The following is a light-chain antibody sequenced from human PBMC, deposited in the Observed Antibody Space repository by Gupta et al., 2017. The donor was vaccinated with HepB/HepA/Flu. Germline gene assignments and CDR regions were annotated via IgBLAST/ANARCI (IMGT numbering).Light chain of an antibody. Sequence: QSALTQPRSVSGSPGQSVTISCTGTSSDVGGYNYVSWYQQHPGKAPKLMMYDVSKRPSGVPDRFSGSKSGNTASLTISGLQAEEEADYYCCSYAGSYTYGFGTGTKVTVL. CDR3: CSYAGSYTYG. J-gene: IGLJ1*01. CDR1: SSDVGGYNY. V-gene: IGLV2-11*01. CDR2: DVS.